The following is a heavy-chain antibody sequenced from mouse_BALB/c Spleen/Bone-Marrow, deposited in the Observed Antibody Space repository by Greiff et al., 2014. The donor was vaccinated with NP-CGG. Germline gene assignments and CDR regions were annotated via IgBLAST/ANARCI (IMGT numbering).Heavy chain of an antibody. CDR2: ITGGGTT. V-gene: IGHV5-6-5*01. CDR1: GITVSSYT. Sequence: EVNLVESGGGLVKPGESLKFSCAASGITVSSYTMSWVRQTPEKRLEWVASITGGGTTYYPDSVKGRFTISRDNARNILYLQVSSLRSEDTAIYYCARHYGYVDAMDYWGQGTSVTVSS. CDR3: ARHYGYVDAMDY. D-gene: IGHD1-2*01. J-gene: IGHJ4*01.